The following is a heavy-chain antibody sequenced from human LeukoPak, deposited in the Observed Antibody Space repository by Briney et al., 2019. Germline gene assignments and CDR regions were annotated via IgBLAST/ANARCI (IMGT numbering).Heavy chain of an antibody. V-gene: IGHV1-8*03. J-gene: IGHJ4*02. D-gene: IGHD1-26*01. Sequence: GASVKVSCKASGYTFTSYDINWVRQATGQGLEWMGWMNPNSGNTGYAQKFQGRVTITRNTSISTAYMGLSSLRSEDTAVYYCARSYSGSYWFDYWGRGTLVTVSS. CDR3: ARSYSGSYWFDY. CDR2: MNPNSGNT. CDR1: GYTFTSYD.